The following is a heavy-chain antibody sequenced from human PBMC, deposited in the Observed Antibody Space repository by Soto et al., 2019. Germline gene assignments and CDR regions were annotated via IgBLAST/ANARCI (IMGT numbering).Heavy chain of an antibody. Sequence: PGESLKISCKGSGYSFTSYWIGWVRQMPGKGLEWMGIIYPGGSDTRYSPSFQGQVTISADKSISTAYLQWSSLKASDTAMYYCASHLTGDLSIVAFDIWGQGTMVTVSS. CDR3: ASHLTGDLSIVAFDI. V-gene: IGHV5-51*01. CDR1: GYSFTSYW. D-gene: IGHD7-27*01. CDR2: IYPGGSDT. J-gene: IGHJ3*02.